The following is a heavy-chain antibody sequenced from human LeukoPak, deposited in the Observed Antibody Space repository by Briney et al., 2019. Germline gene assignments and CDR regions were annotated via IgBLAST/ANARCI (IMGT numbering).Heavy chain of an antibody. Sequence: GGSLRLSCAASRFTFSSYAMSWVRQAPGKGLEWVSAISGSGDNTYYADSMKGRFTISRDNSKNTLSLQMNSLRAEDTAVYYCAKASYYYDSSDRFDYWGQGTLVTVSS. D-gene: IGHD3-22*01. CDR1: RFTFSSYA. J-gene: IGHJ4*02. V-gene: IGHV3-23*01. CDR3: AKASYYYDSSDRFDY. CDR2: ISGSGDNT.